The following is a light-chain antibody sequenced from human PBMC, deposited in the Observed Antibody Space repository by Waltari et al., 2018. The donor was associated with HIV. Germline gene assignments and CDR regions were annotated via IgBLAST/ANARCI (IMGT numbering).Light chain of an antibody. J-gene: IGLJ2*01. Sequence: QSVLTQPPSASGTPGQKVTISCSGGTANIGANFVFWFQQFPGTAPKLLIYRVNLRPSGVPARFSGSKSGNSASLTISGLRSDDEAHYFCAVLDDTLGGGVFGGGTKLTVL. V-gene: IGLV1-47*01. CDR1: TANIGANF. CDR3: AVLDDTLGGGV. CDR2: RVN.